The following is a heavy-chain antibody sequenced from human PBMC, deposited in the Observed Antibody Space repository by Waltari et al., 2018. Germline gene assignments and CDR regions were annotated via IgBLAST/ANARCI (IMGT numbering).Heavy chain of an antibody. Sequence: QVQLQESGPGLVKPSETLSLTCTVSGYSISSGYSWGWIRQPPGKGLEWVGSIYHSGSTYYNPSLKIRVTISVDTSKNQFSLKLSSVTAADTAVYYCASRRIVATTSTYYFDYWGQGTLVTVSS. CDR3: ASRRIVATTSTYYFDY. J-gene: IGHJ4*02. CDR1: GYSISSGYS. CDR2: IYHSGST. D-gene: IGHD5-12*01. V-gene: IGHV4-38-2*02.